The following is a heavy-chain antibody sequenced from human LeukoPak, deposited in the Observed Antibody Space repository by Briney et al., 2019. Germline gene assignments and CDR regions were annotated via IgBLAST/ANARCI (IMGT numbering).Heavy chain of an antibody. D-gene: IGHD6-19*01. CDR2: ISSSSSYI. CDR1: GFTSSSYS. CDR3: ARRTVAGTPFAGAAFDI. Sequence: PGGSLRLSCAASGFTSSSYSMNWVRQAPGKGLEWVSSISSSSSYIYYADSVKGRFTISRDNAKNSLYLQMNSLRAEDTAVYYCARRTVAGTPFAGAAFDIWGQGTMVTVSS. V-gene: IGHV3-21*01. J-gene: IGHJ3*02.